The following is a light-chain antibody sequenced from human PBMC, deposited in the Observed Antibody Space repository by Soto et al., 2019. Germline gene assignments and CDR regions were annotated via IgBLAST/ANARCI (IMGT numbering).Light chain of an antibody. J-gene: IGKJ1*01. CDR3: QQYGSSGT. CDR1: QSVSNNY. V-gene: IGKV3-20*01. Sequence: VWTKSTGTLSLSPGERATLSCRASQSVSNNYLAWYQQKPGQAPRLLIYGASNRATGIPDRFSGSGSGTDFTLTISRLEPEDFAVYYCQQYGSSGTFGQGTKVDIK. CDR2: GAS.